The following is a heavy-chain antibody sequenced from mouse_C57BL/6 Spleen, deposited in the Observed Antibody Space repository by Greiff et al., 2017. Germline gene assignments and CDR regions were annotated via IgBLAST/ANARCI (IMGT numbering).Heavy chain of an antibody. CDR1: GFNIKDDY. Sequence: EVKLMESGAELVRPGASVKLSCTASGFNIKDDYMHWVKQRPEQGLEWIGWIDPENGDTEYASKFQGKATITADTSSNTAYLQLSSLTSEDTAVYYCTTWGADYWGQGTTLTVSS. CDR2: IDPENGDT. CDR3: TTWGADY. V-gene: IGHV14-4*01. J-gene: IGHJ2*01.